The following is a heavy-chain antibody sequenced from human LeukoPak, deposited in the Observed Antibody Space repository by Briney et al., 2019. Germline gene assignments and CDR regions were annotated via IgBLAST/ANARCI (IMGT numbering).Heavy chain of an antibody. CDR3: ARAAVIRKDIVVVPAAMRGEEGGLDY. J-gene: IGHJ4*02. CDR2: INHSGST. CDR1: GFSFSDYT. D-gene: IGHD2-2*01. V-gene: IGHV4-34*01. Sequence: SGGSLRLSCAASGFSFSDYTMNWVRQPPGKGLEWIGEINHSGSTNYNPSLKSRVTISVDTSKNQFSLKLSSVTAADTAVYYCARAAVIRKDIVVVPAAMRGEEGGLDYWGQGTLVTVSS.